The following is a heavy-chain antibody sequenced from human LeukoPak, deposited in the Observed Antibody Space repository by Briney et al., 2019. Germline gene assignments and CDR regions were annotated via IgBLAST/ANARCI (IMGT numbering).Heavy chain of an antibody. CDR2: TKQDGSER. J-gene: IGHJ3*02. D-gene: IGHD3-22*01. Sequence: GGSLRLSCAASGFTLSSYWMSWVRQAPGKGLEWVANTKQDGSERYYVDSVKGRFTISRDNAKNSLYLQMNSLRAEDTAVYYCARKVVYYYDSSGYPHRDAFDIWGQGTMVTVSS. CDR3: ARKVVYYYDSSGYPHRDAFDI. V-gene: IGHV3-7*01. CDR1: GFTLSSYW.